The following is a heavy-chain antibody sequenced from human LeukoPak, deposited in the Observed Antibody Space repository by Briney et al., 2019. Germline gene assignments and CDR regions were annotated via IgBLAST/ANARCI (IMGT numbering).Heavy chain of an antibody. CDR1: GFTFSSYE. D-gene: IGHD2-15*01. J-gene: IGHJ5*02. CDR3: ARGPDIVVVVAATNWFDP. V-gene: IGHV3-48*03. CDR2: ISSSGSTI. Sequence: GGSLRLSCAASGFTFSSYEMNWVRQAPGKGLEWVSYISSSGSTIYYADSVKGRFTISRDNAKNSLYLQMNSLRAEDTAVYYCARGPDIVVVVAATNWFDPWGQGTLVTVSS.